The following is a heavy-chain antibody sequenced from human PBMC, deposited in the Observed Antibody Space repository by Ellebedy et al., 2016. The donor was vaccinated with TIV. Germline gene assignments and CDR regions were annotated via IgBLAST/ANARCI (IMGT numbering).Heavy chain of an antibody. D-gene: IGHD6-19*01. CDR1: GFTFSSYA. CDR2: ISGSGGST. J-gene: IGHJ4*02. V-gene: IGHV3-23*01. Sequence: GGSLRLXXAASGFTFSSYAMSWVRQAPGKGLEWVSAISGSGGSTYYADSVKGRFTISRDNSKNTLYLQMNSLRAEDTAVYYRARAGAFGRGWSDGDDYWGQGTLVTVSS. CDR3: ARAGAFGRGWSDGDDY.